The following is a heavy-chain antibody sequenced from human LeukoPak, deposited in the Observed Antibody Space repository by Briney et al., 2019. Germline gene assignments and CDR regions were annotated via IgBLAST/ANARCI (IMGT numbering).Heavy chain of an antibody. D-gene: IGHD3-22*01. CDR3: PRQVGEDYYDSSGYYYDY. CDR1: GYSFTSYW. J-gene: IGHJ4*02. Sequence: GESLRISCKGSGYSFTSYWSGWVRQMPGKGLEWMGIIYPGDSDTRYSPSFQGQVTISADKSISTAYLQWSSLKASDTAMYYCPRQVGEDYYDSSGYYYDYWGQGTLVTVSS. V-gene: IGHV5-51*01. CDR2: IYPGDSDT.